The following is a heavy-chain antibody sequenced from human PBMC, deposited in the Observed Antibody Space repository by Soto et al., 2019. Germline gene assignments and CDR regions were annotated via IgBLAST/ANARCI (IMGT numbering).Heavy chain of an antibody. J-gene: IGHJ4*02. V-gene: IGHV1-3*01. D-gene: IGHD3-10*01. CDR2: INAANGDT. CDR1: GYTFTAYP. Sequence: QVHLVQSGAEVKKPGASVKVSCKASGYTFTAYPMHWVRQAPGQRLEWMGWINAANGDTGYSQKFHDRVTFTRDTSATTVYMERSSPTSEDTAVYYCARKDYYGAGVYYFDHWGQGTLVTVPS. CDR3: ARKDYYGAGVYYFDH.